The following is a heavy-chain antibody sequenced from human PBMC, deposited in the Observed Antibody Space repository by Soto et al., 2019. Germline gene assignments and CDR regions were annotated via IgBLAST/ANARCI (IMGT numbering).Heavy chain of an antibody. D-gene: IGHD4-17*01. Sequence: QVQLQESGPGLVKPSQTLSLTCTLSGGSIRSGGYYWTWIRQHPGKGLEWIGYIYYTGSTYYNPSLKRRVTISVDTSKTQFSLKLSSLTAADTAVYYCSATVTTPSGGFDIWGQGTMVTVSS. V-gene: IGHV4-31*03. CDR2: IYYTGST. CDR3: SATVTTPSGGFDI. J-gene: IGHJ3*02. CDR1: GGSIRSGGYY.